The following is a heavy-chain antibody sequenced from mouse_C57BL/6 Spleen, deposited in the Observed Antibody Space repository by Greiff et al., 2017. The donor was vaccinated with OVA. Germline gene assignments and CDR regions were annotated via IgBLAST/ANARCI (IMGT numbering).Heavy chain of an antibody. CDR1: GFTFSDYY. Sequence: EVKVVESEGGLVQPGSSMKLSCTASGFTFSDYYMAWVRQVPEKGLEWVANINYDGSSTYYLDSLKSRFIISRDNAKNILYLQMSSLKSEDTATYYCARDRSSSYYWYFDVWGTGTTVTVSS. CDR2: INYDGSST. V-gene: IGHV5-16*01. D-gene: IGHD1-1*01. J-gene: IGHJ1*03. CDR3: ARDRSSSYYWYFDV.